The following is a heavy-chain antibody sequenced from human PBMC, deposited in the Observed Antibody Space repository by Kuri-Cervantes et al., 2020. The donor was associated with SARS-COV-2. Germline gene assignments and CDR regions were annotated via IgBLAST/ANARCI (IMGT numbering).Heavy chain of an antibody. CDR1: GGSFSGYY. CDR3: ARGRQFWDIVVVVAARWFDP. D-gene: IGHD2-15*01. V-gene: IGHV4-34*01. CDR2: INHSGIT. J-gene: IGHJ5*02. Sequence: ESLKISCAVYGGSFSGYYWSWIRQPPGKGLEWIGEINHSGITNYNPSLKSRVTISVDTSKYQFSLELSSVTAADTAVYYCARGRQFWDIVVVVAARWFDPWGQGTLVTVSS.